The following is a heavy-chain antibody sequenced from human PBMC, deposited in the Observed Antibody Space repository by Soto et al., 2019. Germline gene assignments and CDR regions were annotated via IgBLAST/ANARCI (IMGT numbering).Heavy chain of an antibody. J-gene: IGHJ6*02. V-gene: IGHV6-1*01. CDR1: GDSVSSNSDA. CDR3: ARVVAVAGAYYYDYYGMDV. Sequence: SHTLSPTCAISGDSVSSNSDAWNWIRQSPSRGLEWLGRTYYRSKWYNDYAVSVKSRITISTDTSKNQFSLQLNSVTPEDTAVYYCARVVAVAGAYYYDYYGMDVWGQGTTVNVSS. D-gene: IGHD6-19*01. CDR2: TYYRSKWYN.